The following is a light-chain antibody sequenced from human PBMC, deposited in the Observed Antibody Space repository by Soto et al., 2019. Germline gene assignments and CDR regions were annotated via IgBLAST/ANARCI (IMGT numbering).Light chain of an antibody. CDR2: AAS. J-gene: IGKJ4*01. Sequence: DIQMTQSPSSLSASVGGRVTITCRASQSISNSLNWYQQKPGKAPKLLIYAASSLQSGVPSRISGSGSGTDFTLTISSLQPEDFATYYCQQSYSTPTTFGGGTKVE. V-gene: IGKV1-39*01. CDR3: QQSYSTPTT. CDR1: QSISNS.